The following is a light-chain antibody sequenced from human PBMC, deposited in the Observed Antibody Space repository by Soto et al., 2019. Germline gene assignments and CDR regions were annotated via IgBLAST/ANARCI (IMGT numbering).Light chain of an antibody. V-gene: IGLV2-14*01. CDR1: SSDVGAYNY. CDR3: SSFSSSSTRYL. J-gene: IGLJ1*01. CDR2: GVS. Sequence: QSVLTEPACVSGSPGQSITVSCTGTSSDVGAYNYVSWYQQHPGEAPKLMIFGVSNRPSGVSNRFSGSKSGNTASLTISGLQAEDEADYYCSSFSSSSTRYLLGTGTKV.